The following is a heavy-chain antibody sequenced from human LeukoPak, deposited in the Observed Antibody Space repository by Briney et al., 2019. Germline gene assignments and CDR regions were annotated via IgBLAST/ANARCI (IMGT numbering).Heavy chain of an antibody. D-gene: IGHD3-22*01. Sequence: ASVKVSCKASGYTFTGYYMHWVRQAPGQGLEWMGWINPNSGGTNYAQKFQGRVTMTRDTSISTAYMELSRLRSDDTAVYYYARELYYDSSGLNYWGQGTLVTVSS. CDR1: GYTFTGYY. V-gene: IGHV1-2*02. CDR3: ARELYYDSSGLNY. J-gene: IGHJ4*02. CDR2: INPNSGGT.